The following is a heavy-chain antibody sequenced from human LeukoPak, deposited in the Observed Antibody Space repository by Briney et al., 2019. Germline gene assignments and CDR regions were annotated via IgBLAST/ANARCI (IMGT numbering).Heavy chain of an antibody. Sequence: GGSLRLSCAASGFTFSTYWMHWVRQAPGKGLVWVTRINTDGSSTTYADSVKGRFTISRDNAKNTLYLQMNSLRAEDTAVYYCARGGLYCSSTSCYVAYFDYWGQGTLVTVSS. CDR3: ARGGLYCSSTSCYVAYFDY. D-gene: IGHD2-2*01. V-gene: IGHV3-74*01. CDR2: INTDGSST. J-gene: IGHJ4*02. CDR1: GFTFSTYW.